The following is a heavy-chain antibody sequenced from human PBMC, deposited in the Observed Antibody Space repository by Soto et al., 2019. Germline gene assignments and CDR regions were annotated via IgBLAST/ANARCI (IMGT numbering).Heavy chain of an antibody. V-gene: IGHV4-34*01. CDR1: GGSFSGYY. CDR3: ARDLGITIFGVVMPRYMDV. CDR2: INHSGST. Sequence: SETLSLTCAVYGGSFSGYYWSWIRQPPGKGLEWIGEINHSGSTNYNPSLKSRVTISVDTSKNQFSLKLSSVTAADTAVYYCARDLGITIFGVVMPRYMDVWGKGTTVTVSS. D-gene: IGHD3-3*01. J-gene: IGHJ6*03.